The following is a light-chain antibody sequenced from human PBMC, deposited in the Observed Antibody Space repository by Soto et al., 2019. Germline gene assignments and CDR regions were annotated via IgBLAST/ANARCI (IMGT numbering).Light chain of an antibody. Sequence: EIVLTQSPGTLSLSPGERATLSCRASQSVSSSYLAWYQQKPGQAPRLLIYGASSRATGIPDRFSGSGSGTDFTLTSSRLEPEDFPVYYCQQYGSSPLLTFGGGTKVEIK. CDR2: GAS. V-gene: IGKV3-20*01. J-gene: IGKJ4*01. CDR1: QSVSSSY. CDR3: QQYGSSPLLT.